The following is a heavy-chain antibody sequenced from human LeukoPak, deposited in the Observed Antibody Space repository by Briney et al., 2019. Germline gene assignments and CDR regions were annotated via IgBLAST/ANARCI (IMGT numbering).Heavy chain of an antibody. CDR1: GFTFSSYG. J-gene: IGHJ4*02. CDR2: IRYDGSNE. V-gene: IGHV3-30*02. CDR3: ANGDCSSTSCYGGVADY. Sequence: GGSLRLSCAASGFTFSSYGMHWVRQAPGKGLEWVAFIRYDGSNEYYADSVKGRFTISRDNSKNTLYLQMNSLRAEDTAVYYCANGDCSSTSCYGGVADYWGQGTLVTVSS. D-gene: IGHD2-2*01.